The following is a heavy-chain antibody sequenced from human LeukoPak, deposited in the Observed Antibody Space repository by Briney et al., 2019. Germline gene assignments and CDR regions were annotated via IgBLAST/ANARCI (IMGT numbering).Heavy chain of an antibody. J-gene: IGHJ4*02. CDR1: GYTFTGYY. CDR3: ARARLRFLEWLLFDH. V-gene: IGHV1-2*02. Sequence: ASVKVSCKASGYTFTGYYMHWVRQAPGQGLEWMGWINPNSGGTNYAQKFQGRVTMTRDTSISTAYMELSRLRSDDTAVYYCARARLRFLEWLLFDHWGQGTLVTVSS. CDR2: INPNSGGT. D-gene: IGHD3-3*01.